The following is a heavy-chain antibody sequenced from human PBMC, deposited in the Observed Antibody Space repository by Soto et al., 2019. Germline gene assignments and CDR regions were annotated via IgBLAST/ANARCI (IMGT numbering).Heavy chain of an antibody. CDR3: ARSWIFGVVNQRIDY. D-gene: IGHD3-3*01. Sequence: GASVKVSCKASGYTFTSYGISWVRQAPGQGLEWMGWISAYNGNTNYAQKLQGRVTMTTDTSTSTAYMELRSLRSDDTAVHYCARSWIFGVVNQRIDYWGQGTLVTVSS. CDR1: GYTFTSYG. CDR2: ISAYNGNT. V-gene: IGHV1-18*01. J-gene: IGHJ4*02.